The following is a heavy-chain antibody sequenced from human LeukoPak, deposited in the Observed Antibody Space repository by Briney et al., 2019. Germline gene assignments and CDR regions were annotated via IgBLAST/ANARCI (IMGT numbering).Heavy chain of an antibody. V-gene: IGHV4-59*01. CDR2: IYYSGST. Sequence: SETLSLTCTVSGGSISSYYWSWIRQPPGKGLEWIGYIYYSGSTNYNPSLKSRVTISVDTSKNQFSLKLSSVTAADTAVYYCARGDYYYGMDVWGQGTTVTVSS. CDR3: ARGDYYYGMDV. J-gene: IGHJ6*02. CDR1: GGSISSYY.